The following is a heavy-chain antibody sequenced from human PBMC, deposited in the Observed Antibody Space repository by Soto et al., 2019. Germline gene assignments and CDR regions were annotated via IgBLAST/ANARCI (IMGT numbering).Heavy chain of an antibody. Sequence: EVQLLESGGGLVQPGGSLRLSCAASGFTFSSYAMSWVRQAPGKGLEWVSDISSSGRAIYYADSVKGRFTISRDNAKNSLYLQMSSLRAEDTAVYFCARGGTIIWYFDLWGRGTLVTVSS. CDR3: ARGGTIIWYFDL. CDR1: GFTFSSYA. D-gene: IGHD2-2*01. J-gene: IGHJ2*01. V-gene: IGHV3-48*04. CDR2: ISSSGRAI.